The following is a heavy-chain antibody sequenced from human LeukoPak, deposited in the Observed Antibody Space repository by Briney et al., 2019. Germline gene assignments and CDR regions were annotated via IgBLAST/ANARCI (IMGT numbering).Heavy chain of an antibody. D-gene: IGHD5-24*01. CDR2: IYTSGTT. Sequence: SETLSLTCTVSGGSISSYYWSWIRQPPGKGLEWIGRIYTSGTTNYNPSLKSRVTISVDTSKNQFSLKLSSVTAADTAVYYCARDLSGSRDDYNSVGYWGQGTLVTVSS. V-gene: IGHV4-4*08. CDR1: GGSISSYY. CDR3: ARDLSGSRDDYNSVGY. J-gene: IGHJ4*02.